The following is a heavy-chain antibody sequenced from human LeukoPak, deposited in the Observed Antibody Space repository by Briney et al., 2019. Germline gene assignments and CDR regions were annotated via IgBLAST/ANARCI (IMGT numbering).Heavy chain of an antibody. CDR3: AKPAGSSGNHQYYSYLDV. Sequence: GGSLTLSCAASGFTFRSFVLSWVRQAPRKGPEWVSLISGGAETIRYPDSVRGRFTISRDNSKNKVHLEMNSLKAEDTAIYYCAKPAGSSGNHQYYSYLDVWGKGTTVTVSS. J-gene: IGHJ6*03. D-gene: IGHD1-14*01. V-gene: IGHV3-23*01. CDR2: ISGGAETI. CDR1: GFTFRSFV.